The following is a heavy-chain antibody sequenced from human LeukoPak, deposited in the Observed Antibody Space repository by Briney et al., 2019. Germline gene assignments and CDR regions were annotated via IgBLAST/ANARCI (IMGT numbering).Heavy chain of an antibody. Sequence: SETLSLTCTVSGGSISSYYWSWIRQPPGKGLEWIGYIYYSGSTNYNPSLKSRVTISVDTSKNQFPLKLSSVTAADTAVYYCARGRGYSSGWYSHWGQGTLVTDSS. CDR1: GGSISSYY. CDR2: IYYSGST. CDR3: ARGRGYSSGWYSH. J-gene: IGHJ4*02. V-gene: IGHV4-59*01. D-gene: IGHD6-19*01.